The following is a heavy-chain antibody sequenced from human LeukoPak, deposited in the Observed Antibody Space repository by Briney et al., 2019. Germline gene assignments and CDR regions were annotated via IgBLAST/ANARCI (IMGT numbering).Heavy chain of an antibody. CDR3: ARGHSYLPYNWFDP. V-gene: IGHV4-39*07. J-gene: IGHJ5*02. Sequence: SETLSLTCTVSGGSTSSSHYYWGWIRQPPGKGLEWIGEINHSGSTNYNPSLKSRVTISVDTSKNQFSLKLSSVTAADTAVYYCARGHSYLPYNWFDPWGQGTLVTVSS. CDR1: GGSTSSSHYY. CDR2: INHSGST. D-gene: IGHD5-18*01.